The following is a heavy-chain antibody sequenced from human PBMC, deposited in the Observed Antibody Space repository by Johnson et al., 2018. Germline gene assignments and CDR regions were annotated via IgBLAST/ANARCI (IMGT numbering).Heavy chain of an antibody. CDR2: ISWNSGSI. CDR1: GFTFDDYA. J-gene: IGHJ6*02. D-gene: IGHD4-17*01. Sequence: VQLVESGGGLVQPGRSLRLSCAASGFTFDDYAMHWVRQAPGKGLEWVSGISWNSGSIGYADSVKGRFTISRDNAKNSLYLQMTSLRAEDTAVYYCASTLRPHSSYYVIAVWGQGTTVTVSS. V-gene: IGHV3-9*01. CDR3: ASTLRPHSSYYVIAV.